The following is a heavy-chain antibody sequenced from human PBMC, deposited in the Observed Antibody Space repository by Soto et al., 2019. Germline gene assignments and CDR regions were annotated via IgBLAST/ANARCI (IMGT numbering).Heavy chain of an antibody. CDR3: ARSRSYYYDSSGYPPYDAFDI. D-gene: IGHD3-22*01. J-gene: IGHJ3*02. CDR1: GFTFSSYG. Sequence: QVQLVESGGGVVQPGRSLRLSCAASGFTFSSYGMHWVRQAPGKGLEWVAVIWYDGSNKYYADSVKGRFTISIDNSKNTLYLQMNSMREEDTAVYYCARSRSYYYDSSGYPPYDAFDIWGQGTMVTVSS. CDR2: IWYDGSNK. V-gene: IGHV3-33*01.